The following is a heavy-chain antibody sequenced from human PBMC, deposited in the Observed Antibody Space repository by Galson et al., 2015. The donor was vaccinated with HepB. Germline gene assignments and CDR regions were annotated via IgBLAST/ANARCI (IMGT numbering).Heavy chain of an antibody. V-gene: IGHV3-30-3*01. D-gene: IGHD3-16*01. CDR2: ISYDGSNK. CDR3: ARDRFRGVMDFLFDY. CDR1: GFTFSSYA. Sequence: SLRLSCAASGFTFSSYAMHWVRQAPGKGLEWVAVISYDGSNKYYADSVKGRFTISRDNSKNTLYLQMNSLRAEDTAVYYCARDRFRGVMDFLFDYWGQGTLVTVSS. J-gene: IGHJ4*02.